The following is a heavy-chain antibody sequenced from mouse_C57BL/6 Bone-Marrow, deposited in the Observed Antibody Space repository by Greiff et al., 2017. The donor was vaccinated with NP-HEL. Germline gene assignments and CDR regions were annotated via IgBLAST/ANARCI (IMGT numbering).Heavy chain of an antibody. CDR3: APYDYVAMDY. CDR2: ISSGGSYT. D-gene: IGHD6-5*01. CDR1: GFTFSSYG. J-gene: IGHJ4*01. V-gene: IGHV5-6*01. Sequence: EVKLMESGGDLVKPGGSLKLSCAASGFTFSSYGMSWVRQTPDKRLEWVATISSGGSYTYYPDSVKGRFTISRDNAKNTLYLQMSSLKSEDTAMYYCAPYDYVAMDYWGQGTSVTVSS.